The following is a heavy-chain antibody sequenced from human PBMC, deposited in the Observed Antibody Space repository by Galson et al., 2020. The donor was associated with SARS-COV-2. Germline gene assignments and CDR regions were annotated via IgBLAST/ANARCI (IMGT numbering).Heavy chain of an antibody. V-gene: IGHV4-59*01. CDR2: IHKSEST. Sequence: SETLSLTCTVSGDSIGSDYWNWMRQPPGKGLEWIAYIHKSESTDYNPSLNSRVTISRDTSRNQFSLKLTSVTAADTAVYYCATGGRMSRVCLGSWGQGTPVTVST. CDR1: GDSIGSDY. CDR3: ATGGRMSRVCLGS. J-gene: IGHJ5*01.